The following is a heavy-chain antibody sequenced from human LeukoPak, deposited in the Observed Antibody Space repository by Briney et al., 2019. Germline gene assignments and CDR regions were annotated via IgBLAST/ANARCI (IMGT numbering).Heavy chain of an antibody. V-gene: IGHV3-7*01. CDR3: AAESSSSWEGH. D-gene: IGHD6-6*01. CDR1: GFPFSRHW. Sequence: GGSLRLSCAAPGFPFSRHWMSWVRQAPGKGLQWVANIKEDGSENYYVDSVKGRFTISRDNAKNSLYLQMNSLRAEDTAVYYCAAESSSSWEGHWGQGTLVTVSS. J-gene: IGHJ4*02. CDR2: IKEDGSEN.